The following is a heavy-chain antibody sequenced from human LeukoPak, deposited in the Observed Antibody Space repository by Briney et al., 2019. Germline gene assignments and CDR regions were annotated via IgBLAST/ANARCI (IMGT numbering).Heavy chain of an antibody. J-gene: IGHJ3*02. CDR3: ARDSLFGDAFDI. Sequence: GGSLRLSCAASGFTFDDYAMHWVRQAPGRGLEWVAVIWYDGSNKYYADSVKGRFTISRDNSKNTLYLQMNSLRAEDTAVYYCARDSLFGDAFDIWGQGTMVTVSS. V-gene: IGHV3-33*08. D-gene: IGHD2-21*01. CDR2: IWYDGSNK. CDR1: GFTFDDYA.